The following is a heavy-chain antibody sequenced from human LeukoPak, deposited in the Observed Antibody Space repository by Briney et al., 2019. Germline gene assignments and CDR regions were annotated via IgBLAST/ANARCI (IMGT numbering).Heavy chain of an antibody. CDR1: GGSISSSSYY. CDR3: ADWALSAVAGQEYFQH. D-gene: IGHD6-19*01. V-gene: IGHV4-39*07. J-gene: IGHJ1*01. Sequence: PSETLSLTCTVSGGSISSSSYYWGWIRQPPGKGLEWIGSIYYSGSTYYNPSLKSRVTIPVDTSKNQFSLKLSSVTAADTAVYYCADWALSAVAGQEYFQHWGQGTLVTVSS. CDR2: IYYSGST.